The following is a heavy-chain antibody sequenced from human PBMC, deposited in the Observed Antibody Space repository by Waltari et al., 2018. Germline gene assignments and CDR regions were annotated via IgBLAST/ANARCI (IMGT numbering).Heavy chain of an antibody. CDR1: GYPFTGYY. Sequence: QVQLVQSWAEVKKPGASVKVSCKASGYPFTGYYLHLARQAPGQGLEWMGWINPNSGGTNYAQKFQGRVTMTRDTSISTAYMELSRLRSDDTAVYYCARSPGVAGWFDPWGQGTLVTVSS. CDR2: INPNSGGT. D-gene: IGHD2-15*01. CDR3: ARSPGVAGWFDP. V-gene: IGHV1-2*02. J-gene: IGHJ5*02.